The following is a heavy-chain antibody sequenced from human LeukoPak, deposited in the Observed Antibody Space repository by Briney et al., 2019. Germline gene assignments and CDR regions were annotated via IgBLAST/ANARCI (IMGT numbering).Heavy chain of an antibody. CDR2: IRSSDGTT. CDR3: AKLPTPYDFVDY. CDR1: GFTFSNYA. J-gene: IGHJ4*02. V-gene: IGHV3-23*01. D-gene: IGHD3-16*01. Sequence: GGSLRLSCAASGFTFSNYAMSWVRQAPGKGLEWVSTIRSSDGTTHYPDSVKGRFTISRDNSKNTLILQMNSLRAEDTAVYYCAKLPTPYDFVDYWGQGTLVTVSS.